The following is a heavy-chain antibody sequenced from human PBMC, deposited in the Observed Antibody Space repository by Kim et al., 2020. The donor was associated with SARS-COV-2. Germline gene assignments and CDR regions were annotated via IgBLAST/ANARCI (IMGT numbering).Heavy chain of an antibody. Sequence: ASVKVSCRGSGYSFTNHAINWVRQAPVQGLEWMGWIDTSTGTPTYAQGFTGRFVFSLDTSVTTAYLQITSLKTEDTALYFCARDHCTNTSCFDPWGQGTLITVSS. J-gene: IGHJ5*02. D-gene: IGHD2-8*01. CDR2: IDTSTGTP. V-gene: IGHV7-4-1*02. CDR1: GYSFTNHA. CDR3: ARDHCTNTSCFDP.